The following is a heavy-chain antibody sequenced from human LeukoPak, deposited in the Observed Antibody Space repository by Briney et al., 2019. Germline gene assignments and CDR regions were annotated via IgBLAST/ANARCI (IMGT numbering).Heavy chain of an antibody. CDR1: GGSFSGYY. CDR3: ARGWGSYRYFDY. V-gene: IGHV4-34*01. J-gene: IGHJ4*02. Sequence: PSETLSLTCAVYGGSFSGYYWSWIRQPPGKGLEWIGEINHSGSTNYNPSLESRVTISVDTSKNQFSLKLSSVTAADTAVYYCARGWGSYRYFDYWGQGTLVTVSS. CDR2: INHSGST. D-gene: IGHD1-26*01.